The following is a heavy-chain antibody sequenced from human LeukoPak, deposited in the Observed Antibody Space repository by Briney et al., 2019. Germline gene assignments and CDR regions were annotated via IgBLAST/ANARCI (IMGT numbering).Heavy chain of an antibody. CDR3: AREAASSSSYYYYYYMDV. D-gene: IGHD6-6*01. J-gene: IGHJ6*03. Sequence: SQTLSLTCAISGDSVSSNSAAWNWIRQSPSRGLEWLGRTYYRSKWYNDYAVSVKSRITINPDTSKNRYSLQLNSVTPEDTAVYYCAREAASSSSYYYYYYMDVWGKGTTVTVSS. CDR2: TYYRSKWYN. CDR1: GDSVSSNSAA. V-gene: IGHV6-1*01.